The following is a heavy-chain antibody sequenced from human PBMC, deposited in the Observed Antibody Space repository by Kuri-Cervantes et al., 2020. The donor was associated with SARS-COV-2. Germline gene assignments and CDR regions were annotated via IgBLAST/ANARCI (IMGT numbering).Heavy chain of an antibody. D-gene: IGHD1-26*01. Sequence: ISRDNSKNTLYLQMGSLRAEDTAVYYCAKDLSGSYYFDYWGQGTLVTVSS. CDR3: AKDLSGSYYFDY. J-gene: IGHJ4*02. V-gene: IGHV3-23*01.